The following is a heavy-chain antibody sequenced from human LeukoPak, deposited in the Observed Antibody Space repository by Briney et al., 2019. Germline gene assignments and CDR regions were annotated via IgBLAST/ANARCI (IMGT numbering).Heavy chain of an antibody. CDR3: AKDNRYYGSGSYCYFDY. CDR1: GFTFSSYG. D-gene: IGHD3-10*01. J-gene: IGHJ4*02. V-gene: IGHV3-30*02. Sequence: GGSLRLSCAASGFTFSSYGMHWVRQAPGKGLEWVAFIRYDGSNKYYADSVKGRFTISRDNSKNTLYLQMNSLRAENTAVYYCAKDNRYYGSGSYCYFDYWGQGTLVTVSS. CDR2: IRYDGSNK.